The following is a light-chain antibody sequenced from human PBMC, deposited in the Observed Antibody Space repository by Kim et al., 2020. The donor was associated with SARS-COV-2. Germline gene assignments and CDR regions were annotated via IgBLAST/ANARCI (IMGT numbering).Light chain of an antibody. CDR1: QGFSNY. J-gene: IGKJ3*01. Sequence: DIQMTQSPSSLSASVGDRVTITCRASQGFSNYLAWYQQKPGKVPKLLIYAASTLQSGVPSRFSGSGSGTHFTLTISSLQPEDVATYYYQQYNSAPFTFGPGTKVEIK. V-gene: IGKV1-27*01. CDR3: QQYNSAPFT. CDR2: AAS.